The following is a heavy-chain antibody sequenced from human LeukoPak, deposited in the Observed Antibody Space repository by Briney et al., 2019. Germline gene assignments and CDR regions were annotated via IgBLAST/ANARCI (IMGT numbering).Heavy chain of an antibody. CDR1: GYTFTSYD. D-gene: IGHD6-13*01. Sequence: GASVKVSCKASGYTFTSYDINWVRQATGQGLEWMGWMNPNSGNTGYAQKFQGRVTMTRNTSISTAYMELSSLRSEDTAVYYCAREVPYSSSWYDWFDPWGQGTLVTVSS. V-gene: IGHV1-8*01. CDR2: MNPNSGNT. J-gene: IGHJ5*02. CDR3: AREVPYSSSWYDWFDP.